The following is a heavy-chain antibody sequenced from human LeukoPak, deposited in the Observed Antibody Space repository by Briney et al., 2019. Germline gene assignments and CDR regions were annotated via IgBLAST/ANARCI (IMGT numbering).Heavy chain of an antibody. J-gene: IGHJ5*01. CDR1: GLSFNTYG. D-gene: IGHD6-13*01. CDR2: IRDDGSIK. Sequence: GGSLRLSCSASGLSFNTYGMHWVRQTPGKGLEWVAFIRDDGSIKHYADFLRGRFTISRDNSKNTLYLQMHGLTTEDTSIFYCAKDARQQINWFDSWGQGTLVTVSS. CDR3: AKDARQQINWFDS. V-gene: IGHV3-30*02.